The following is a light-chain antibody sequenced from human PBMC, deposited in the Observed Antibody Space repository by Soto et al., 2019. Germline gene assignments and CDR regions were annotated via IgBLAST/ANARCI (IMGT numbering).Light chain of an antibody. Sequence: EALLTQSPATLSLSPGESATLSCRASQSVSTFLAWYQQKPGQAPRLLIYDASNRAPGTPTRFSGSGSGTDFTLTISSLEPEDFAVYYCQQRSNWVFGPGTKVDIK. V-gene: IGKV3-11*01. J-gene: IGKJ3*01. CDR3: QQRSNWV. CDR2: DAS. CDR1: QSVSTF.